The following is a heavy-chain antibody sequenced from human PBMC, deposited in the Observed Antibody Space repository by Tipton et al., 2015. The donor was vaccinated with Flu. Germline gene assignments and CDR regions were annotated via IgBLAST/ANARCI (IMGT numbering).Heavy chain of an antibody. Sequence: GSLRLSCAASGFTFSDYYMSWIRQAPGKGLEWVSYISSSSSYTNYADSVKGRFTISRDNAKNSLYLQMNSLRAEDTAVYYCARIPYYDILTGYYPPYFDYWGQGTLVTVSS. D-gene: IGHD3-9*01. J-gene: IGHJ4*02. CDR2: ISSSSSYT. V-gene: IGHV3-11*06. CDR1: GFTFSDYY. CDR3: ARIPYYDILTGYYPPYFDY.